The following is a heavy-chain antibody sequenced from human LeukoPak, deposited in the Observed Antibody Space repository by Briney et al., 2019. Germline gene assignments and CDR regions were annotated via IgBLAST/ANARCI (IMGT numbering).Heavy chain of an antibody. CDR2: ISGSGGNT. D-gene: IGHD5-18*01. Sequence: PGGSLRLSCAASGFTFSSYAMSWVRQAPGKGLEWVSAISGSGGNTYYADSVKGRFTFSRDNSKNTLYLQMNSLRAEDTAVYYCAKDLEGYHAYMDVWGKGTTVTVSS. J-gene: IGHJ6*03. CDR1: GFTFSSYA. CDR3: AKDLEGYHAYMDV. V-gene: IGHV3-23*01.